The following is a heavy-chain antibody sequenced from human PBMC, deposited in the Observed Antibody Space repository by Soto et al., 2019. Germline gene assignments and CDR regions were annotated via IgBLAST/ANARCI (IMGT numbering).Heavy chain of an antibody. CDR3: AKGGDYDFWSGYYRYYYYGMDV. V-gene: IGHV3-23*01. Sequence: GGSLRLSCAASGFTFSSYAMSWVRQAPGKGLEWVSAISGSGGSTYYADSVKGRFTISRDNSKNTLYLQMNSLRAEDTAVYYCAKGGDYDFWSGYYRYYYYGMDVWGQGTTVTVS. D-gene: IGHD3-3*01. CDR2: ISGSGGST. J-gene: IGHJ6*02. CDR1: GFTFSSYA.